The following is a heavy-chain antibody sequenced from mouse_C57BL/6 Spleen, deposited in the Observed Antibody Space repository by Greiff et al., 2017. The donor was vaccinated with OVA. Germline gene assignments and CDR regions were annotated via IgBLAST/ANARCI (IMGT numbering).Heavy chain of an antibody. D-gene: IGHD1-1*01. J-gene: IGHJ1*03. V-gene: IGHV5-6*01. CDR3: ARHGNGSSYWYFDV. CDR2: ISSGGSYT. Sequence: VQLQQSGGDLVKPGGSLKLSCAASGFTFSSYGMSWVRQTPDKRLEWVATISSGGSYTYYPDSVKGRFTISRDNANNTLYLQMSSLKSEDTAMYYCARHGNGSSYWYFDVWGTGTTVTVSS. CDR1: GFTFSSYG.